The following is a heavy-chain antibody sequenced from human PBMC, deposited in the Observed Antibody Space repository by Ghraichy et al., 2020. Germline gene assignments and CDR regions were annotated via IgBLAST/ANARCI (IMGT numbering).Heavy chain of an antibody. CDR3: TRGYYGSGSYSAVDI. CDR2: ISPSGGRT. CDR1: KYTLATYD. V-gene: IGHV1-46*03. D-gene: IGHD3-10*01. Sequence: ASVKVSCKASKYTLATYDMHWVRQAPGQGLEWMGIISPSGGRTTYAQKFQGRVTMTRDTSTSTFYMELSNLRSEDTAVYYCTRGYYGSGSYSAVDIWGQGTMVTVSS. J-gene: IGHJ3*02.